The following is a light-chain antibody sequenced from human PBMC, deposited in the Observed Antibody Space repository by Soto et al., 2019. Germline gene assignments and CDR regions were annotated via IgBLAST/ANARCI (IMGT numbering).Light chain of an antibody. Sequence: EIQMTQSPSTLSASVGDRVTITCRASQSLNNYLAWYPQIPGKAPXVLIYAASTLQSGVPSRFSGSGSGTDFTLTISRLEPEDFAVYYCQQYGISGTFGQGTKVDIK. J-gene: IGKJ1*01. V-gene: IGKV1-27*01. CDR2: AAS. CDR1: QSLNNY. CDR3: QQYGISGT.